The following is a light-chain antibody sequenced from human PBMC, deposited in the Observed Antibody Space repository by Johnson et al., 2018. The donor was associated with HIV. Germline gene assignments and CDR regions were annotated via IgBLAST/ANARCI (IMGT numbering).Light chain of an antibody. Sequence: QSVLTQPPSVSAAPGQKVTISCSGSSSNIGNNYVSWYRQLPGTAPKVLIYEDNKRPSGIPDRFSGSKSGTSAALDLAGLQTGDEADYYCGTWDSSLTVGVFGSGTKVTVL. CDR2: EDN. V-gene: IGLV1-51*02. CDR1: SSNIGNNY. CDR3: GTWDSSLTVGV. J-gene: IGLJ1*01.